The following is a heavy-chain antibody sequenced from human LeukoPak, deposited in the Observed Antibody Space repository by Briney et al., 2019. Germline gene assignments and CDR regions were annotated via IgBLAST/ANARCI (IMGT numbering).Heavy chain of an antibody. D-gene: IGHD3-3*01. CDR3: ARGPYDFWSGQNAFDI. Sequence: ASVKVSCKVSGYTLTELSMHWVRQAPGKGLEWMGGFDPEDGETIYAQKFQDRVTMTEDTSTDTAYMELSSLRSDDTAVYYCARGPYDFWSGQNAFDIWGQGTMVTVSS. CDR1: GYTLTELS. J-gene: IGHJ3*02. CDR2: FDPEDGET. V-gene: IGHV1-24*01.